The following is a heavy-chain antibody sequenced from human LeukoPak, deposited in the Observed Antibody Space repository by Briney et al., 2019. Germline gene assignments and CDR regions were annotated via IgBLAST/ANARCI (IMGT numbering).Heavy chain of an antibody. CDR1: GFTFSSYW. CDR3: ARDGIRFWYYFDY. Sequence: PGGPLRLSCAASGFTFSSYWMSWVRQAPGKGLEWVANIKQDGSEKYYVDSVKGRFTISRDNAKNSLYLQMNSLRAEDTAVYYCARDGIRFWYYFDYWGQGTLVTVSS. J-gene: IGHJ4*02. D-gene: IGHD3-3*01. V-gene: IGHV3-7*01. CDR2: IKQDGSEK.